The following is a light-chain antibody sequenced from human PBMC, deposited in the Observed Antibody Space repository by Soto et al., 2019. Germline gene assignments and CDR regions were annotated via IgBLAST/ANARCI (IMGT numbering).Light chain of an antibody. J-gene: IGKJ5*01. Sequence: DIQMTQSPSTLSASVGDRVTITCRASQSISSWLAWYQQKPGKAPKLLIYKASSLESGVPSRFSGSGSGTDFTLAISSLQPDDFATYYCQQLNSYPITFGQGTRLEI. V-gene: IGKV1-5*03. CDR1: QSISSW. CDR2: KAS. CDR3: QQLNSYPIT.